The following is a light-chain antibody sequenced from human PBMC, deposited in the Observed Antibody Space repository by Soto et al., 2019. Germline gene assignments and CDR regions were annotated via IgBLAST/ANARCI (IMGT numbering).Light chain of an antibody. CDR1: QDIRNY. CDR2: DAS. CDR3: QQYDNRLT. J-gene: IGKJ4*01. Sequence: DIQLTQSPSSLSASVGDRVTISCQASQDIRNYLNWYQQKPGKAPKLLSYDASNLETGVPTRFSGSGFGTDFTFTISSLQPEDIATYYCQQYDNRLTFGGGTKVDIK. V-gene: IGKV1-33*01.